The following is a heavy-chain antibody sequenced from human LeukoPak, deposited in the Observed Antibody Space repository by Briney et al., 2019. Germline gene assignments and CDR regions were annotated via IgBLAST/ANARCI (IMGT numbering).Heavy chain of an antibody. V-gene: IGHV4-31*03. D-gene: IGHD5/OR15-5a*01. CDR2: IYYSGST. CDR1: GDSISIRGYY. CDR3: TRDLRLPRGIGAFHI. Sequence: SQTLSLTCTVSGDSISIRGYYWSWIRQHPGKGLEWIGYIYYSGSTYYNPSLRSRVTISADTSKNLFSLKLRSVTPADTAVYYGTRDLRLPRGIGAFHIWGQGTMVSVSS. J-gene: IGHJ3*02.